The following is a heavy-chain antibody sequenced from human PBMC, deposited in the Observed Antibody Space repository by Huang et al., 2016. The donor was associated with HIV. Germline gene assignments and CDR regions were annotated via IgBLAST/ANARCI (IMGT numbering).Heavy chain of an antibody. CDR2: IIPMFGTT. D-gene: IGHD4-17*01. J-gene: IGHJ4*02. Sequence: QVQLVQSGAEVKTPGSSVKVSCKASGGTFSKYAISWVRQAPGKGLEWMGGIIPMFGTTNYARKFQGRVTITADDSTSTTFVEVSSLRSEDTALYYCARGQLGSYGDYDVLYWGQGTLVTVSS. CDR1: GGTFSKYA. V-gene: IGHV1-69*13. CDR3: ARGQLGSYGDYDVLY.